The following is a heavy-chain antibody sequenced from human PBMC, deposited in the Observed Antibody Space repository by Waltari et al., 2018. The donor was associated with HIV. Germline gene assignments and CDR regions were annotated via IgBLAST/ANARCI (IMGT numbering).Heavy chain of an antibody. CDR2: INPNSCGT. CDR3: RRDAVSSGYWYFDL. Sequence: QVQLVKSGTEVKKPGASVKVSCKASGYPFTGYNMNWVRPAPGQGLEWMGWINPNSCGTKYAQKFPGRVTVTSDTSISTAYMELSRLGSDDTAVYYCRRDAVSSGYWYFDLWGRGTLVTVSS. CDR1: GYPFTGYN. J-gene: IGHJ2*01. D-gene: IGHD2-8*01. V-gene: IGHV1-2*02.